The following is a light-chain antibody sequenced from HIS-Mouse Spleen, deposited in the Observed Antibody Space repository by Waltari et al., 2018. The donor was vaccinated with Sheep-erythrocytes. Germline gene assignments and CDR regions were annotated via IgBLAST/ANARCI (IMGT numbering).Light chain of an antibody. Sequence: QSALTQPASVSGSPGQSITISCTGTSSDVGSYNLFSWYQQNPGNAPKRMIYEGGKRPSGVSKRFSGSESGNTASLTISGLQAEDEADYYCCSYAGSSTWVFGGGTKLTVL. CDR2: EGG. J-gene: IGLJ3*02. V-gene: IGLV2-23*01. CDR3: CSYAGSSTWV. CDR1: SSDVGSYNL.